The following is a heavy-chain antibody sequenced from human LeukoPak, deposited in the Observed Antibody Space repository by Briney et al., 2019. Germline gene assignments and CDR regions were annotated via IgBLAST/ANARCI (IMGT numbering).Heavy chain of an antibody. D-gene: IGHD3-3*01. Sequence: GGSLRLSCAASGFTFSSYAMHWVRQAPGKGLEYVSAVSSNGGSTYYANSVKGRFTISRDNSKNTLYLQMGSLRAEDMAAYYCARDYQILAGPTAPGYWGQGTLVTVSS. CDR2: VSSNGGST. J-gene: IGHJ4*02. V-gene: IGHV3-64*01. CDR1: GFTFSSYA. CDR3: ARDYQILAGPTAPGY.